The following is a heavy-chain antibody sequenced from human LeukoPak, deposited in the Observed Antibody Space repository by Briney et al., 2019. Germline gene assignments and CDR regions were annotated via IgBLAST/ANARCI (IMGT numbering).Heavy chain of an antibody. CDR2: IYQSGST. J-gene: IGHJ4*02. CDR1: GGSMRSYS. D-gene: IGHD1-7*01. V-gene: IGHV4-59*08. Sequence: SETLSLTCTVSGGSMRSYSWSWIRQPPGKGLEWIGYIYQSGSTYYSPSLKSRVNISVDTSKNQFSLKLSSVTAADTAVYYCARHVISGTTISTFDYWGQGTLVTVSS. CDR3: ARHVISGTTISTFDY.